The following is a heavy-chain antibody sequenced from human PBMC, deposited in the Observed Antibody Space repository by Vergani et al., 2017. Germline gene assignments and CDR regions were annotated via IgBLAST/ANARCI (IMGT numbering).Heavy chain of an antibody. D-gene: IGHD4-17*01. CDR1: GFTFSSYG. Sequence: VQLVESGGGVVQPGRSLRLSCAASGFTFSSYGMHWVRQAPGKGLEWVAVISYDGSNKYYADSVKGRFTISRDNSKNTLYLQMNSLRAEDTAVYYCAKSWSKLRSXFDYWGQGTLVTVSS. CDR3: AKSWSKLRSXFDY. J-gene: IGHJ4*02. CDR2: ISYDGSNK. V-gene: IGHV3-30*18.